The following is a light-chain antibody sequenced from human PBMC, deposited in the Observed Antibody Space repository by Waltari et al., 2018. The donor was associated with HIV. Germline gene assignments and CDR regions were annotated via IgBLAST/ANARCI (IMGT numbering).Light chain of an antibody. J-gene: IGLJ3*02. CDR2: GNN. CDR1: SSNIGSYP. CDR3: ATWDGSLNRPV. Sequence: QSLLTQSPSASGTPGQRVTISSSGGSSNIGSYPVSWYQQFPGTAHKRLIYGNNGRPSGVADRLSCSKSGTSASRYISGFQSEDESDDYCATWDGSLNRPVFGGGTKLTVL. V-gene: IGLV1-44*01.